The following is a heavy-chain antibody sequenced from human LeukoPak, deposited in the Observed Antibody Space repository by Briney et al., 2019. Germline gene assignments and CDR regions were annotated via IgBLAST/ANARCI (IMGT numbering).Heavy chain of an antibody. D-gene: IGHD3-10*01. J-gene: IGHJ4*02. V-gene: IGHV3-21*06. CDR3: AKEIIIGSH. Sequence: GGSLRLSCAASGFTFSSYDMNWVRQAPGKGLEWVSSISSSSSDIYYADSVKGRFTISRNNAKNSLYLQMNSLRAEDTAVYYCAKEIIIGSHWGQGTLVTVSS. CDR2: ISSSSSDI. CDR1: GFTFSSYD.